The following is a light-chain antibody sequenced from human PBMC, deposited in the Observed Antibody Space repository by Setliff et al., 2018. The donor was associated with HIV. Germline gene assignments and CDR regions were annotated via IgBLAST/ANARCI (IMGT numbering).Light chain of an antibody. Sequence: DIQMTQSPSSLSASVGDRVTITCRASLGISNSLAWYQRKPGKAPNLLLYAASRLKSGVPSRFSGSASGTDFTLTISSLQPEDFATYYCQQYLSAPTFGQGTKVDIK. CDR2: AAS. J-gene: IGKJ1*01. V-gene: IGKV1-NL1*01. CDR3: QQYLSAPT. CDR1: LGISNS.